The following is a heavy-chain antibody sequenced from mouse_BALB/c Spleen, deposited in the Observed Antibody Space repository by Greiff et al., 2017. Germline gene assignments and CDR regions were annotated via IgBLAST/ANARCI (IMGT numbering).Heavy chain of an antibody. V-gene: IGHV5-17*02. CDR1: GFTFSSFG. CDR3: ARSGGSYYGSSRYFDV. Sequence: EVKLVESGGGLVQPGGSRKLSCAASGFTFSSFGMHWVRQAPEKGLEWVAYISSGSSTIYYADTVKGRFTISRDNPKNTLFLQMTSLRSEDTAMYYCARSGGSYYGSSRYFDVWGAGTTVTVSS. CDR2: ISSGSSTI. J-gene: IGHJ1*01. D-gene: IGHD1-1*01.